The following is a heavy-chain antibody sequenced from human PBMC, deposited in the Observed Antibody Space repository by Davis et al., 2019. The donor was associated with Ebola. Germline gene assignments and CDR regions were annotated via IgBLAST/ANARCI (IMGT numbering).Heavy chain of an antibody. Sequence: GGSLRLSCAASGFTLSDYYMSWIRQAPGKGLEWVSSIRSSDTTIYYSDPVKGRFTVSRDNAKNSLYLQMNSLRAEDTAVYYCARGLSGTYGFDYWGQGTLVTVSS. CDR3: ARGLSGTYGFDY. V-gene: IGHV3-11*01. D-gene: IGHD1-26*01. J-gene: IGHJ4*02. CDR2: IRSSDTTI. CDR1: GFTLSDYY.